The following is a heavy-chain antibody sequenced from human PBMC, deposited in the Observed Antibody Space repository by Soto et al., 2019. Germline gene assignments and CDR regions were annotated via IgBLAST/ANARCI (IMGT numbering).Heavy chain of an antibody. D-gene: IGHD3-10*01. V-gene: IGHV4-31*03. CDR2: IYYSGST. CDR1: GGSISSGAYY. J-gene: IGHJ5*02. Sequence: QVQLQESGPGLVKPSQTLSLTCTVSGGSISSGAYYWSWIRQHPGKGLEWIGYIYYSGSTYYNPSLTGRVTILIDTSKNQFSLKLSSVAAADTAVYYCARFPYGGGDWFDPWGQGTLVTVSS. CDR3: ARFPYGGGDWFDP.